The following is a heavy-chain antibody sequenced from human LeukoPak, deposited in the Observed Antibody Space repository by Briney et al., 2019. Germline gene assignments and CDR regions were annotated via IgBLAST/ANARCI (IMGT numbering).Heavy chain of an antibody. CDR1: EFTFSRYS. CDR3: ARHGDGFYYGMDV. Sequence: PGGSLRLSCAASEFTFSRYSMNWFRQARGEGLEWVSSISSSCHDIYYADSVKGRFTISRDNAKNSLYLQMNSLRVEDTAVYYCARHGDGFYYGMDVWGQGTTVTVSS. V-gene: IGHV3-21*01. CDR2: ISSSCHDI. D-gene: IGHD4-17*01. J-gene: IGHJ6*02.